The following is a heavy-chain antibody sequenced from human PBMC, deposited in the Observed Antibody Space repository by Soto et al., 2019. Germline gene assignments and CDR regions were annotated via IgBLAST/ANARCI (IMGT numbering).Heavy chain of an antibody. CDR2: IYGSGGGI. J-gene: IGHJ1*01. CDR3: AKDLVSRDGLWLMDQ. V-gene: IGHV3-23*01. CDR1: GFTFSDYA. Sequence: QLLEAGGGLVQPGGSLRLSCTASGFTFSDYAMTWVRQAPGKGLECVAGIYGSGGGIQYADSVKGRFTIFRDNYKNTLYLQMNSLRDEDTAVYYCAKDLVSRDGLWLMDQWGQGTLVTVS. D-gene: IGHD2-21*02.